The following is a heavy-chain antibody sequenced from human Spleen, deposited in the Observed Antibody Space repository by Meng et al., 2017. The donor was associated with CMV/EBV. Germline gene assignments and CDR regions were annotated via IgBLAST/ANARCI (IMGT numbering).Heavy chain of an antibody. CDR3: AKLVRYRSSSPDDY. D-gene: IGHD6-6*01. V-gene: IGHV3-30-3*02. CDR1: GFTFSSYA. J-gene: IGHJ4*02. Sequence: GGSLRLSCVDSGFTFSSYAMHWVRQAPGKGLEWVAVISYDGDRKEHAESVKGRLTISRDNSRNTLYLQMTSLRAEDTAVYYCAKLVRYRSSSPDDYWGQGTLVTVSS. CDR2: ISYDGDRK.